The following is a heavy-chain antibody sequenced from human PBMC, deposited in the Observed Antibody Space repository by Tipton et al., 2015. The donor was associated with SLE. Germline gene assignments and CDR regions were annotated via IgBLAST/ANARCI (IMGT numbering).Heavy chain of an antibody. J-gene: IGHJ3*02. V-gene: IGHV4-38-2*02. Sequence: LRLSCAASGFTFSSYGMHWVRQAPGKGLEWIGSIYHSGSTYYNPSLKSRVTISVDTSKNQFSLKLSSVTAADTAVYYCARDPPDIVVVPAAIEGAFDIWGQGTMVTVSS. CDR3: ARDPPDIVVVPAAIEGAFDI. D-gene: IGHD2-2*02. CDR2: IYHSGST. CDR1: GFTFSSYG.